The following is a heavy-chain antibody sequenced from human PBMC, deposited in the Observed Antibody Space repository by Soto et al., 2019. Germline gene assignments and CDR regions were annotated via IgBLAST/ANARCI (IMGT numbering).Heavy chain of an antibody. D-gene: IGHD6-13*01. CDR2: MNPNSGNT. CDR1: GYTFTSYD. V-gene: IGHV1-8*01. J-gene: IGHJ6*03. CDR3: ARLYSSSWSINYYYYYMDV. Sequence: ASVKVSCKASGYTFTSYDINWVRQATGQGLEWMGWMNPNSGNTGYAQKFQGRVTTTRNTSISTAYMELSSLRSEDTAVYYCARLYSSSWSINYYYYYMDVWGKGTTVTVSS.